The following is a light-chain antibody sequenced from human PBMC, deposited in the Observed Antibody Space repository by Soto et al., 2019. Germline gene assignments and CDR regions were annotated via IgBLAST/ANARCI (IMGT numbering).Light chain of an antibody. CDR2: LEGSGSY. Sequence: QLVLTQSSSASASLGSSVKLTCTLSSGHSSYIIAWHQQQPGKAPRYLVKLEGSGSYNKGSGVPDRFSGSSAGADRYLTISNLQFEDEADYYCETWDSNTRVFGGGTQLTVL. CDR1: SGHSSYI. V-gene: IGLV4-60*02. CDR3: ETWDSNTRV. J-gene: IGLJ3*02.